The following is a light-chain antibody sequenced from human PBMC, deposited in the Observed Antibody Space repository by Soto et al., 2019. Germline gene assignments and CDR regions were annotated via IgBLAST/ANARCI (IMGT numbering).Light chain of an antibody. J-gene: IGLJ1*01. CDR1: NSNIVSNT. CDR2: YDN. CDR3: AAWDDSLNGRV. Sequence: QSVLTQPPSASGTPGQRVTISCSGSNSNIVSNTVNWYQQLPGTAPKLLIYYDNLRPSGVPDRISGSKSGTSASLAISGLQSDDEADYYCAAWDDSLNGRVLGTGTKLTVL. V-gene: IGLV1-44*01.